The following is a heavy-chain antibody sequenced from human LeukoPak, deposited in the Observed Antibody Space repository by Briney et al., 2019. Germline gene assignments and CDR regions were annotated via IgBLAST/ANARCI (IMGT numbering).Heavy chain of an antibody. CDR1: GVFIIDHW. J-gene: IGHJ4*01. Sequence: SETLSLTCLVSGVFIIDHWWSWIRQHPGKGLEWIGDVFYSGINNYNPSVKSRLTKSLDTSKNQFSLTVRDLTATHTAMYYCARRNTADASIDFWGHETLVT. V-gene: IGHV4-59*08. CDR2: VFYSGIN. D-gene: IGHD4-17*01. CDR3: ARRNTADASIDF.